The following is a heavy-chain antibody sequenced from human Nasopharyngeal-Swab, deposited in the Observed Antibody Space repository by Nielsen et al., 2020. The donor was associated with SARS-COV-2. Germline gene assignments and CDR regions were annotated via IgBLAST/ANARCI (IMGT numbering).Heavy chain of an antibody. Sequence: SETLSLTCTVSGGSISSYYWGWIRQPPGKGLEWIGSIYYSGSTYYNPSLKSRVTISVDTSKNQFSLKLSSVTAADTAVYYCARSGDTIFGVVIIGGAFDIWGQGTMVTVSS. D-gene: IGHD3-3*01. V-gene: IGHV4-39*07. J-gene: IGHJ3*02. CDR1: GGSISSYY. CDR2: IYYSGST. CDR3: ARSGDTIFGVVIIGGAFDI.